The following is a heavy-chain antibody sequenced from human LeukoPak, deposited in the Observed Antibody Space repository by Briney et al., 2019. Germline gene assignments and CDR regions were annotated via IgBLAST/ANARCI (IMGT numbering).Heavy chain of an antibody. D-gene: IGHD3-10*01. J-gene: IGHJ5*02. V-gene: IGHV1-24*01. Sequence: ASVKVSCKVSGYTLTELSMHWVRQAPGKGLEWMGGFDPEDGETIYPQKFQGRVTMTEDTSTDTAYMELSSLRSEDTAVYYCATSYGSGSYWFDPWGQGTLVTVSS. CDR2: FDPEDGET. CDR3: ATSYGSGSYWFDP. CDR1: GYTLTELS.